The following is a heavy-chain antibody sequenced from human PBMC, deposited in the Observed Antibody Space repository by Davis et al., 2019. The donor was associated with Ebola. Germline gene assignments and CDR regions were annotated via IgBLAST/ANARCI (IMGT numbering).Heavy chain of an antibody. CDR1: GGSISSSSYY. Sequence: PSETLSLTCTVSGGSISSSSYYWGWIRQPPGKGLEWIGSIYYSGSTYYNPSLKSRVTISVDTSKNQFSLKLSSVTAADTAVYYCARHGMHYDSSGYYRGYYYYMDVWGKGTTVTVSS. V-gene: IGHV4-39*01. CDR3: ARHGMHYDSSGYYRGYYYYMDV. J-gene: IGHJ6*03. CDR2: IYYSGST. D-gene: IGHD3-22*01.